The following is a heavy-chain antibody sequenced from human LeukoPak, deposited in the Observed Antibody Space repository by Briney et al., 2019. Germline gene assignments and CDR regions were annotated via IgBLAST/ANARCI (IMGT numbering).Heavy chain of an antibody. V-gene: IGHV3-23*01. CDR2: ISGSGSNT. CDR3: AKPREGNYYIDV. CDR1: GFTLSTHA. J-gene: IGHJ6*03. Sequence: GGSLRLSCAASGFTLSTHAMSWVRQAPGKGLECVSTISGSGSNTYYTDSVKGRFTISRDKSTNTLYLQMNSLRAEDTAVYYCAKPREGNYYIDVWGEGTTVTVSS.